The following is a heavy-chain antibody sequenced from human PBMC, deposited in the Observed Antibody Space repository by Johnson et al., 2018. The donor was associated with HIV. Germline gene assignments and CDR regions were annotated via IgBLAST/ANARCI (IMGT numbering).Heavy chain of an antibody. CDR3: ARLRSPDAFDI. D-gene: IGHD2-15*01. V-gene: IGHV3-20*04. CDR2: INWNGGNT. Sequence: VQLVESGGGLVQPGGSLRLSCAASGFNFDNYGMTWVRQSPGKGLEWVSSINWNGGNTNYADSVKGRFTISRDNSTNTLYLQMGSLRAEDMGVYYCARLRSPDAFDIWGQGTMVTVSS. J-gene: IGHJ3*02. CDR1: GFNFDNYG.